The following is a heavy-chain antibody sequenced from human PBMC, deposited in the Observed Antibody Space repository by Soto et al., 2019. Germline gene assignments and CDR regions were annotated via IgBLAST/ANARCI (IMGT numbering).Heavy chain of an antibody. CDR2: INHSGST. D-gene: IGHD2-15*01. CDR3: ARCRGYGMDV. V-gene: IGHV4-34*01. J-gene: IGHJ6*02. Sequence: ASENLSLTCAVYGGSFSGYYWSWIRQPPGKGLEWIGEINHSGSTNYNPSLKSRVTISVDTSKNQFSLKLSSVTAADTAVYYCARCRGYGMDVWGQGTTVTVSS. CDR1: GGSFSGYY.